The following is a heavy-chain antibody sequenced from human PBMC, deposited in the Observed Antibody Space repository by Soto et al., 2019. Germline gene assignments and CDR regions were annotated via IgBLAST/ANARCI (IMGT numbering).Heavy chain of an antibody. Sequence: KESGPTLVKPTQTLTLTCPFSGFSLTSNAVGVGWFRQPPGKALEWLALIYWDDDNHYSPSLKSRLTFTKDTSKNQVVLIMTNMDPVDTATYYCAHGSGWLFDFWGQGTLVTVSS. CDR2: IYWDDDN. CDR1: GFSLTSNAVG. CDR3: AHGSGWLFDF. V-gene: IGHV2-5*02. D-gene: IGHD6-19*01. J-gene: IGHJ4*02.